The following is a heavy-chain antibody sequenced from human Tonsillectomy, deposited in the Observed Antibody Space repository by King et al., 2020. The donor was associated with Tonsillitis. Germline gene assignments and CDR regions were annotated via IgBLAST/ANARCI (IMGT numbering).Heavy chain of an antibody. CDR2: ISGSGGST. CDR3: AKDLPTTYYYYYGMDV. Sequence: VQLVESGGGLVQPGGSLRLSCAASGFTFSSYAMSWVRQAPGKGLEWVSAISGSGGSTYYADSVKGRFTISRDNSKNTLYLQMNSLRTEDTAVYYCAKDLPTTYYYYYGMDVWGQGTTVTVSS. D-gene: IGHD1-14*01. CDR1: GFTFSSYA. J-gene: IGHJ6*02. V-gene: IGHV3-23*04.